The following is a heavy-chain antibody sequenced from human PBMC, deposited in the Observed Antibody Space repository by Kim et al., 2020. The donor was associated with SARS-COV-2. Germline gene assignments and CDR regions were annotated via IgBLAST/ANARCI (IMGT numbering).Heavy chain of an antibody. CDR1: GFTFSNHD. CDR3: ATPLAQIEGPFYSDVDV. D-gene: IGHD2-15*01. J-gene: IGHJ6*02. Sequence: GGSLRLSCAASGFTFSNHDMSWVRQAPGKGLDWVSAISASGGSTYYADSVKGRFTISRDNPKNTLYLQMNSLRAEDTAIYYCATPLAQIEGPFYSDVDVWGQGTTVTVSS. V-gene: IGHV3-23*01. CDR2: ISASGGST.